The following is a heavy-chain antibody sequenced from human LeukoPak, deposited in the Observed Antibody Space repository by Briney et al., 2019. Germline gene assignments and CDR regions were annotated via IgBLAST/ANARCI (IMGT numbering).Heavy chain of an antibody. J-gene: IGHJ4*02. CDR3: AREAELLWFGIFDY. D-gene: IGHD3-10*01. Sequence: GSLGLSCAASGFPFNDYYMSWIRQAPGKGLGWVSRINTDGSSISYADSVKGRFTISRDNAKNTLYLQMNSLRAEDTAVYYCAREAELLWFGIFDYWGQGTLVTVSS. CDR1: GFPFNDYY. V-gene: IGHV3-74*01. CDR2: INTDGSSI.